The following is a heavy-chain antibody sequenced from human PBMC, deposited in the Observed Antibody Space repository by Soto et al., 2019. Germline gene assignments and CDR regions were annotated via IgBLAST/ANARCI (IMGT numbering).Heavy chain of an antibody. D-gene: IGHD6-19*01. CDR3: AKLPGSGWYHYYYGMDI. V-gene: IGHV3-30*18. Sequence: QVQLVESGGTVIQPGRSLRLSCAASGFTFSNYGMHWVRQAPGTGLEWVAVISHDENIKEYRDSVKGRFFISRDNSKNTLYLQMNSLKPEDTAVYYCAKLPGSGWYHYYYGMDIWGLGTTVTVSS. CDR1: GFTFSNYG. J-gene: IGHJ6*02. CDR2: ISHDENIK.